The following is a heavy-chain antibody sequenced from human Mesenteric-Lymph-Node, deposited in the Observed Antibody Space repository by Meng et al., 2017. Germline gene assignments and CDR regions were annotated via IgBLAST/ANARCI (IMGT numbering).Heavy chain of an antibody. J-gene: IGHJ4*02. CDR3: VRWDYGVNSGPEN. D-gene: IGHD4/OR15-4a*01. Sequence: EVQLVESGGGLVQPGGALRLSCAASGFTFSSYWMPWVRQAPGKGLVWVSRINTDGRSTSYTDSVKGRFTISRDNAKKTLYLQMNSLRAEDTAVYYCVRWDYGVNSGPENWGQGTLVTVSS. CDR1: GFTFSSYW. V-gene: IGHV3-74*01. CDR2: INTDGRST.